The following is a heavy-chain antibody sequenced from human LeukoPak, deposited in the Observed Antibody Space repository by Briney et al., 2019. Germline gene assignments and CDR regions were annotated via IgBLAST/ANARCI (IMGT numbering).Heavy chain of an antibody. Sequence: GGSLRLSCAASGFTFSSYGMHWVRQAPGKGLEWVAFIRYDGSNKYYADSVKGRFTISRDNSKNTLYLQMNSLRAEDTAVYYCARARAGYCSSTSCLYYFDYWGQGTLVTVSS. CDR3: ARARAGYCSSTSCLYYFDY. J-gene: IGHJ4*02. CDR2: IRYDGSNK. D-gene: IGHD2-2*01. V-gene: IGHV3-30*02. CDR1: GFTFSSYG.